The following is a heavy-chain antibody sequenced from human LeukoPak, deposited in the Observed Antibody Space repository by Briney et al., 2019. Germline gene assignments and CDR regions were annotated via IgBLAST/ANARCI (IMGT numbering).Heavy chain of an antibody. CDR3: ARDLGDYWSGFRSYFFDY. D-gene: IGHD3-3*01. CDR1: GGSISSTSYY. CDR2: IYYNWDT. Sequence: SETLSLTCTVSGGSISSTSYYWGWIRQPPGKGLEWIGSIYYNWDTYYNPSLKSRVTISVDTSKNQFSLKLSSVTAADTAVYYCARDLGDYWSGFRSYFFDYWGQGTLVTVSS. V-gene: IGHV4-39*07. J-gene: IGHJ4*02.